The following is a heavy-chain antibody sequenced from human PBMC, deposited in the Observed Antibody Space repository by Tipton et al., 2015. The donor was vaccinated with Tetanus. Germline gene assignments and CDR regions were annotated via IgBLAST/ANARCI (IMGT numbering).Heavy chain of an antibody. CDR2: IYYSRRTS. Sequence: TLSLTCTVSGGSISTYDSYWVWIRQSPGEGLEWIGSIYYSRRTSYYNPSLKSRVTISADTSKNHFSLKLSSVTAADTAVYYCARRSYSGNEPPSWGQGTLVTVSS. CDR3: ARRSYSGNEPPS. CDR1: GGSISTYDSY. D-gene: IGHD5-12*01. J-gene: IGHJ5*02. V-gene: IGHV4-39*02.